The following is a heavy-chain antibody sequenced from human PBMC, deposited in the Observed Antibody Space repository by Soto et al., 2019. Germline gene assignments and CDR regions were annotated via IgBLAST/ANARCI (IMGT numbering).Heavy chain of an antibody. CDR3: AKDLAYCSAVDCYRRYPFDY. D-gene: IGHD2-15*01. J-gene: IGHJ4*02. V-gene: IGHV3-23*01. CDR1: EFTFIEYA. CDR2: ISGSGGST. Sequence: GASLRLSCAASEFTFIEYAMSWVRQAPGKGLEWVSGISGSGGSTYYADSVKGRFTISRDNSKTTLYLQMSSLRAEDTAVYYCAKDLAYCSAVDCYRRYPFDYWGQGA.